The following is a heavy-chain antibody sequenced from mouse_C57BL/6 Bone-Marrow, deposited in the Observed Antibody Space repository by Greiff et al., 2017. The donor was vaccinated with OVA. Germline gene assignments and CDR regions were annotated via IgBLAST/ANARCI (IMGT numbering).Heavy chain of an antibody. V-gene: IGHV14-2*01. Sequence: EVQLVESGAELVKPGASVKLSCTASGFNIKDYYMPWVKQRPEQGLEWIGRIDPEDGETKYAPKFQGKATITADTSSNPASLQLSSLTSEDTAVYYCATIYFQRFAYWGQGTLVTVSA. CDR1: GFNIKDYY. CDR3: ATIYFQRFAY. CDR2: IDPEDGET. D-gene: IGHD2-3*01. J-gene: IGHJ3*01.